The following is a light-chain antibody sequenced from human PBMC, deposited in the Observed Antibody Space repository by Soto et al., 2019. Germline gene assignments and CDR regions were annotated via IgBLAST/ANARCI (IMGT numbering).Light chain of an antibody. CDR3: QQSYSLPWT. CDR1: QTISSD. CDR2: AAS. V-gene: IGKV1-39*01. Sequence: DIQMTQSPSSRSASVGDRVNITCRASQTISSDLNWYQQKPGKAPKLLIYAASTLQSGVPSRCSGSGSGTYFTLTSNSLQPDDFATYHCQQSYSLPWTFGQGTRVDFK. J-gene: IGKJ1*01.